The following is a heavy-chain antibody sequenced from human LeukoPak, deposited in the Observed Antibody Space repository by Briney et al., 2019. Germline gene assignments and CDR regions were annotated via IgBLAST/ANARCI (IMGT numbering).Heavy chain of an antibody. CDR3: AKDSGNRGYYDYVWGSRPFDF. D-gene: IGHD3-16*01. CDR2: ISDIVSRT. CDR1: GFTFSSYA. J-gene: IGHJ4*02. V-gene: IGHV3-23*01. Sequence: GGSLRLSCTASGFTFSSYAMSWVRQAPGKGLEWVSSISDIVSRTYYADSVEGRFTISRDNSKNTLYLQMHSLRGGDTAVYYCAKDSGNRGYYDYVWGSRPFDFWGQGTLVSVSS.